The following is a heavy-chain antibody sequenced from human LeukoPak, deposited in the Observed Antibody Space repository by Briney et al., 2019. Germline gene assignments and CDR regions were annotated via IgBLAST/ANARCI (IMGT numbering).Heavy chain of an antibody. D-gene: IGHD2-21*01. CDR3: ARDTPLLIGESNWFAP. J-gene: IGHJ5*02. CDR2: ISAYNGNT. V-gene: IGHV1-18*04. CDR1: GYTFTSYG. Sequence: ASVKVSCKASGYTFTSYGISWVRQAPGQGLEWMGWISAYNGNTNYAQKLQGRVTMTTDTSTSTAYMELRSLRSDDTAVYYCARDTPLLIGESNWFAPWGQGTLVTVSS.